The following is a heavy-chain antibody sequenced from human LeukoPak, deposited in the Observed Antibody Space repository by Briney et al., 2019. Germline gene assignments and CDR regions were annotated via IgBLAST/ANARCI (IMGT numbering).Heavy chain of an antibody. CDR1: GDSISNYY. V-gene: IGHV4-4*09. CDR2: IYRTGST. J-gene: IGHJ4*02. CDR3: ARRRDYFDS. Sequence: PSETLSLTCAVSGDSISNYYWSWIRQPPGKGLEWIGYIYRTGSTNFNPSLTSRVTISVDTSKNQFSLRLNSVTAADTAVYFCARRRDYFDSWGLGTLVTVSS.